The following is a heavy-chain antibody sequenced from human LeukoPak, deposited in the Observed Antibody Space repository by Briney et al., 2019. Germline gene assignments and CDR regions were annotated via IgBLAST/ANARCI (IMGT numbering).Heavy chain of an antibody. D-gene: IGHD1-20*01. V-gene: IGHV3-15*07. CDR2: IKSKADGETI. Sequence: GGSLRLSCATSGFTFSNAWMNWVRQAPGKGLEWVGRIKSKADGETIDYAAPVKGRFTFSRDDSKNMLYLQMNSLKSEDTAVYYCSTLTSRGLSDSWGQGTLVTVSS. J-gene: IGHJ4*02. CDR1: GFTFSNAW. CDR3: STLTSRGLSDS.